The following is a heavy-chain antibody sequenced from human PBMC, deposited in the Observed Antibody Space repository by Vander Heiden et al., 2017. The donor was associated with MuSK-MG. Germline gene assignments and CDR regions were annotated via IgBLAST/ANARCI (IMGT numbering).Heavy chain of an antibody. CDR1: GFTFDAYA. V-gene: IGHV3-9*01. Sequence: EVQLVESGGGLVQPGRSLRLSWLASGFTFDAYAMHWVPQFPGKGLEWVSGIYWNSGNIGYADSVKGRFTISRDNAKNSLYLQMNSLRAEDTALYYCAKDIDNSGQQYYFDYWGQGTLVTVSS. CDR2: IYWNSGNI. D-gene: IGHD3-22*01. CDR3: AKDIDNSGQQYYFDY. J-gene: IGHJ4*02.